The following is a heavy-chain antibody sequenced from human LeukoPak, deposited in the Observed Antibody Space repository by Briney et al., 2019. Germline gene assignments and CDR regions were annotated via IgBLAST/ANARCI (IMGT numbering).Heavy chain of an antibody. J-gene: IGHJ5*02. V-gene: IGHV1-8*01. Sequence: SVKVSCKTSGYSFNIYEINWVRQATGQGLEWMGWVNPNSGDTEYAQKLQGRLTMTRNTSISTAYMELSGLRLEDTAVYYCSRGPRFDPWGQGTQVTVSS. CDR2: VNPNSGDT. CDR3: SRGPRFDP. CDR1: GYSFNIYE.